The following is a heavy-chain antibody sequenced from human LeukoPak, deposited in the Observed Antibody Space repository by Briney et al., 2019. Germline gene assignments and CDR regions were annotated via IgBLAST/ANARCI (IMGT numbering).Heavy chain of an antibody. V-gene: IGHV3-49*04. CDR1: RFTFSSYS. Sequence: PGGSLRLSCAASRFTFSSYSMNWVRQAPGRGLEWVGFIRSKAYGGSTEYAASVKGRFTISRDDSKSIAYLQMNSLKTEDTAVYYCTRERPHYYHMDVWGKGTTVTVSS. CDR3: TRERPHYYHMDV. CDR2: IRSKAYGGST. J-gene: IGHJ6*03.